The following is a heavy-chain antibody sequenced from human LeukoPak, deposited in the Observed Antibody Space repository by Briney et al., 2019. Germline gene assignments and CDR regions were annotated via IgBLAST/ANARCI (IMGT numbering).Heavy chain of an antibody. CDR2: ISYDGGNK. J-gene: IGHJ4*02. D-gene: IGHD7-27*01. V-gene: IGHV3-30*18. CDR1: GFTFSSYG. CDR3: AKGTGYDY. Sequence: GGSLRLSCAASGFTFSSYGMHWVRQAPGKGLEWVAVISYDGGNKYYADSVKGRFTISRDNSKNTLYLQMNSLRAEDTAVYCCAKGTGYDYWGQGTLVTVSS.